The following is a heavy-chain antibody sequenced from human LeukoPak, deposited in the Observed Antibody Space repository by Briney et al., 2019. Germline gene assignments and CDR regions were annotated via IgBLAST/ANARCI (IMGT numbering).Heavy chain of an antibody. Sequence: GGSLRLSCAASGFTFSSYSMNWVRQAPGKGRERVSSISSSSSYIYYADSVKGRFTISRDNAKNSLYLQMNSLRAEDTAVYYCAREREDGYNQAPFDYWGQGTLVTVSS. CDR2: ISSSSSYI. J-gene: IGHJ4*02. CDR1: GFTFSSYS. CDR3: AREREDGYNQAPFDY. D-gene: IGHD5-24*01. V-gene: IGHV3-21*01.